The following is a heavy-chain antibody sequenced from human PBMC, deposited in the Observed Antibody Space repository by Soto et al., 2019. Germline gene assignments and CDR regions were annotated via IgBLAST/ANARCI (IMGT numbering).Heavy chain of an antibody. CDR1: GGSLSDYY. J-gene: IGHJ6*03. V-gene: IGHV4-34*12. CDR3: ARCLRSSNSCYPYYYYYMDV. D-gene: IGHD2-2*01. CDR2: ILQSGGT. Sequence: SETLSLTCSVFGGSLSDYYLNWIRQSPGKGLEWIGEILQSGGTNYNPSLESRVTISLDTSKNQFSLRLNSVTAADTAVYFCARCLRSSNSCYPYYYYYMDVWGKGTTVTVSS.